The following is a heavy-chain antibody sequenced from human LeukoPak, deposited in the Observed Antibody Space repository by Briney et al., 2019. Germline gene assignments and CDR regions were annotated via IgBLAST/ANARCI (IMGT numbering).Heavy chain of an antibody. V-gene: IGHV4-39*07. J-gene: IGHJ5*02. D-gene: IGHD3-3*01. CDR1: GGSISSSSYY. Sequence: SETLSLTCTVSGGSISSSSYYWGWIRQPPGKGLEWIGSIYYSGSTNYNPSLKSRVTISVDTSKNQFSLKLSSVTAADTAVYYCARGSLYYDFWSGPSGFDPWGQGTLVTVSS. CDR3: ARGSLYYDFWSGPSGFDP. CDR2: IYYSGST.